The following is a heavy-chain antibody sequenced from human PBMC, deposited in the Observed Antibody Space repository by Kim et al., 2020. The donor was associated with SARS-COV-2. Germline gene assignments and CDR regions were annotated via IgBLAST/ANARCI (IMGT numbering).Heavy chain of an antibody. Sequence: GGSLRLSCAASGFTFDDYAMHWVRQAPGKGLEWVSGISWNSGSIGYADSVKGRFTISRDNAKNSLYLQMNSLRAEDTALYYCAKDMGGGTGDLMAFDIWRQGTMVTVSS. D-gene: IGHD7-27*01. V-gene: IGHV3-9*01. CDR1: GFTFDDYA. J-gene: IGHJ3*02. CDR3: AKDMGGGTGDLMAFDI. CDR2: ISWNSGSI.